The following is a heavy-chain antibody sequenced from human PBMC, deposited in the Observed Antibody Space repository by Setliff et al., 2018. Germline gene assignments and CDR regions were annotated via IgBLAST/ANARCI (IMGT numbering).Heavy chain of an antibody. D-gene: IGHD6-6*01. CDR3: ARGRNIAARLLDS. CDR1: GGSISSSNW. J-gene: IGHJ4*02. V-gene: IGHV4-4*02. Sequence: SETLSLTCTVSGGSISSSNWWTWVRQPPGKGLEWIGEINHRGSTNYNPSLKSRVTISIDTSRDQLSLKLISMIAADTAVYYCARGRNIAARLLDSWGQGTLVTVSS. CDR2: INHRGST.